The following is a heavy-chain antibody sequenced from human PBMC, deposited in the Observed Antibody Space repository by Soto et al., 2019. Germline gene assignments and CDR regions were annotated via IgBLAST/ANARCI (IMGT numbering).Heavy chain of an antibody. J-gene: IGHJ6*02. D-gene: IGHD2-21*02. CDR1: GGSFSGYY. CDR3: ARRTHIEVVTAIRNPYHYSYGMDV. Sequence: SETLSLTCAVYGGSFSGYYWSWIRQLPGKGLEWIGEINHSGSTNYNPSLKSRVTISVDTSKNQLSLKLSAVTAEDTAVYYCARRTHIEVVTAIRNPYHYSYGMDVWGQGTTVPVSS. CDR2: INHSGST. V-gene: IGHV4-34*01.